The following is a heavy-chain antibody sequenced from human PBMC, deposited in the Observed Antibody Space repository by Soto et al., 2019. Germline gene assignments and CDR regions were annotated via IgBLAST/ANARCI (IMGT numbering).Heavy chain of an antibody. CDR3: AADCSGGSCYPW. D-gene: IGHD2-15*01. V-gene: IGHV3-23*01. CDR2: ISGSGGST. Sequence: ESGGGLVQPGGSLRLSCAASGFTFSSYAMSWVRQAPGKGLEWVSAISGSGGSTYYADSVKGRFTISRDNSKNTLYLQMNSLRAEDTAVYYCAADCSGGSCYPWWGQGTLVTVSS. J-gene: IGHJ4*02. CDR1: GFTFSSYA.